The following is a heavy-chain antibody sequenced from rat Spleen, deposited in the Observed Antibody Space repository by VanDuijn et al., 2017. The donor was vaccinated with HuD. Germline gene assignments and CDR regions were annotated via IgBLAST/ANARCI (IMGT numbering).Heavy chain of an antibody. CDR2: ITTGGAIT. CDR1: GFIFSNYY. V-gene: IGHV5-25*01. D-gene: IGHD1-2*01. Sequence: EVQLVESGGGLVQPGRSMSLSCAASGFIFSNYYMVWVRQAPTKGLEWVASITTGGAITSYRDSVKGRFTISRENAKSTLFRQMDSLRSEDTATYYCTSHASYSTYSPFVYWGQGTLVTVSS. CDR3: TSHASYSTYSPFVY. J-gene: IGHJ3*01.